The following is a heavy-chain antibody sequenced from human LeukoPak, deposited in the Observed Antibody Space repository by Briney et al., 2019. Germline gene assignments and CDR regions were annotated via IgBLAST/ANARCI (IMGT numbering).Heavy chain of an antibody. J-gene: IGHJ4*02. D-gene: IGHD6-19*01. V-gene: IGHV5-51*01. Sequence: PGESLKISCKGSGYSFSNYWIGWVRQMPGKGLEWMGIIYPGDSDTRYSPSFQGQVTISADRSINTAYLQWSSLKASDTAMYYCARQADSSAYDYWGQGTLVTVSS. CDR2: IYPGDSDT. CDR3: ARQADSSAYDY. CDR1: GYSFSNYW.